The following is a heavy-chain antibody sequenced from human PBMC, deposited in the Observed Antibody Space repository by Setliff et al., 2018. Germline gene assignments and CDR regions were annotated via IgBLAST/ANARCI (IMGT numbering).Heavy chain of an antibody. CDR2: ISPYNGNT. J-gene: IGHJ4*02. D-gene: IGHD3-10*01. CDR1: GYNFITTG. V-gene: IGHV1-18*01. Sequence: ASVKVSCQPSGYNFITTGISWVRQAPGQGPEWMGCISPYNGNTNYAQKFQDRVTMTTDTSTATAYMELRSLRSDDTAVYYCARDSYAMVRGADSKRFDYWGQGTLVTVSS. CDR3: ARDSYAMVRGADSKRFDY.